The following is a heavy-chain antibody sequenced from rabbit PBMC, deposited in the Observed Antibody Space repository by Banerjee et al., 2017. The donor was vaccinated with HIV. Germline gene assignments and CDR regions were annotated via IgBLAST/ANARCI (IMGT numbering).Heavy chain of an antibody. V-gene: IGHV1S40*01. CDR3: ARDLAGVIGWNFGL. CDR1: GFSFSSNA. Sequence: QSLEESGGDLVKPGASLTLTCTASGFSFSSNAMCWARQAPGKGLEWIGCIYTGIGGSTYYATWAKGRFTISKTSSTTVTLQMTSLTAADTASYFCARDLAGVIGWNFGLWGPGTLVTVS. D-gene: IGHD4-1*01. CDR2: IYTGIGGST. J-gene: IGHJ4*01.